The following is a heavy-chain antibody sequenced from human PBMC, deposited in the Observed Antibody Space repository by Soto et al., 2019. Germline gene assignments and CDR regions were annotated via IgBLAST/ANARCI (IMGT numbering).Heavy chain of an antibody. CDR2: ISGSGGSI. V-gene: IGHV3-23*01. Sequence: GGSLRLSCAASGFTFSSYAMSWVRQAPGKGLEWVSAISGSGGSIYYADSVKGRFTISRDNAKNSLYLQMNSLRDEDTAVYYCASIKGYSSSWYSGSFERDYYYGMDVWGQGTTVTVSS. D-gene: IGHD6-13*01. J-gene: IGHJ6*02. CDR1: GFTFSSYA. CDR3: ASIKGYSSSWYSGSFERDYYYGMDV.